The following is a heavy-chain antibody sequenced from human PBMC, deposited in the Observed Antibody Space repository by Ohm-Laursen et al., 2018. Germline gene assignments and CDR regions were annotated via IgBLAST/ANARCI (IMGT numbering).Heavy chain of an antibody. D-gene: IGHD4-17*01. CDR2: IYHSGST. V-gene: IGHV4-38-2*01. CDR3: ARVPVYGDPRFDY. Sequence: SDTLSLTCAVSGYSISSGYYWGWIRQPPGKGLEWIGSIYHSGSTYYNPSLKSRVTISVDTSKNQFSLKLSFVTAADTAVYYCARVPVYGDPRFDYWGQGTLVTVSS. J-gene: IGHJ4*02. CDR1: GYSISSGYY.